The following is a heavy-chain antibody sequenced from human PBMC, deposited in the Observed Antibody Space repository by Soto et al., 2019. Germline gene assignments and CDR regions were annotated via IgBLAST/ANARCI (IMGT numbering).Heavy chain of an antibody. J-gene: IGHJ4*02. CDR2: IFHDGTA. D-gene: IGHD6-6*01. CDR1: GVSISSGNW. V-gene: IGHV4-4*02. CDR3: ARLVHDTRLNYMYFDF. Sequence: PSETLSLTCAVSGVSISSGNWWTWVRQSPQRGLEYIGEIFHDGTANYYPSFEGRVAISVDTSKNQFSLKLTSVTAADTAIYFCARLVHDTRLNYMYFDFWGQGTLVTAPQ.